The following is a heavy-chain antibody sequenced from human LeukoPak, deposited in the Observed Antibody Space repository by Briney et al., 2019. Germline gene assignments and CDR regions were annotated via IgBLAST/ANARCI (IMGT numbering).Heavy chain of an antibody. CDR2: IHSSGDYI. Sequence: PGGSLILFCAASASGVAFTSHSMNWVRQAPGKGLEWISYIHSSGDYIFYADSVKGRFTVSRDNARNSLYLQMNSLRADDTAIYYCAREYNSRATFDYWGQGTLVTVSS. J-gene: IGHJ4*02. D-gene: IGHD1-20*01. CDR3: AREYNSRATFDY. CDR1: ASGVAFTSHS. V-gene: IGHV3-21*05.